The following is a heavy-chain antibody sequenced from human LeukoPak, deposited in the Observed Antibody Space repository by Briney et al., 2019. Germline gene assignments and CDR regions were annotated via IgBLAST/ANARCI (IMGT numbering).Heavy chain of an antibody. J-gene: IGHJ6*04. CDR2: IGSDGKT. V-gene: IGHV3-23*01. Sequence: GGSLRLSCEASGXTFSAYAMTWVRQAPGKGLEWVSSIGSDGKTHYSESVKGRFAISRDNSKSMLFLQLNSLRAEDTAPYYCALDLEFFVATNVWGNWSSVAVSS. CDR1: GXTFSAYA. D-gene: IGHD5-12*01. CDR3: ALDLEFFVATNV.